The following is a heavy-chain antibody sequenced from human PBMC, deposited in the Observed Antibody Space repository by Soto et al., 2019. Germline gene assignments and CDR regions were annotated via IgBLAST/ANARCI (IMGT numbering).Heavy chain of an antibody. Sequence: SETLSLTCAVSGGSISSGGYSWSWIRQPPGKGLEWIGYIYHSGSTYYNPSLKSRVTISVDRSKNQFSLKLSSVTAADTAVYYCAGYCSSTSCPRTYYGMDVWGQGTTVTVSS. D-gene: IGHD2-2*01. CDR3: AGYCSSTSCPRTYYGMDV. CDR1: GGSISSGGYS. J-gene: IGHJ6*02. CDR2: IYHSGST. V-gene: IGHV4-30-2*01.